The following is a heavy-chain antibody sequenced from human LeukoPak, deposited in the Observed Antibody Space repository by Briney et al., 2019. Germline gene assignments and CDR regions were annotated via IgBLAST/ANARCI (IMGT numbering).Heavy chain of an antibody. V-gene: IGHV3-7*01. J-gene: IGHJ4*02. D-gene: IGHD2-2*01. CDR3: ARMSSYCDY. CDR2: IKPDGSEK. Sequence: GGSLRLSCVASGFTFSSHHMNWVRQTPGKGLESVATIKPDGSEKYYVDSVKGRFTISRDNAKSSLYLQLNSLRAQDTGVYFCARMSSYCDYWGQGTLVTVSS. CDR1: GFTFSSHH.